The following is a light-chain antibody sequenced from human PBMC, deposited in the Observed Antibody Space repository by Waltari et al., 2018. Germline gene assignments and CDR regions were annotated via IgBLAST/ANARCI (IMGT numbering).Light chain of an antibody. CDR1: RSNIGNNA. Sequence: QSVLTQTPSVSEAPRQRVTISCSGSRSNIGNNAVNWYQQVPGKAPKLLVFADDLLPSGVSDRFSGSKSGPSASLAISGLRSADEVVYFCAAWDDSLKGVLFGGGTKLTVL. CDR3: AAWDDSLKGVL. CDR2: ADD. V-gene: IGLV1-36*01. J-gene: IGLJ2*01.